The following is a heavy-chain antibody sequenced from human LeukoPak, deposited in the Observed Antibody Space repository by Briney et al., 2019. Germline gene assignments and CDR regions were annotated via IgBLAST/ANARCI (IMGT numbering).Heavy chain of an antibody. CDR1: GFTFSSYG. J-gene: IGHJ1*01. V-gene: IGHV3-30*02. D-gene: IGHD6-19*01. Sequence: PGGSLRLSCAASGFTFSSYGMHWVRQAPGKGLEWVAFIRYDGSNKYYADSVKGRFTISRDNSKNTLYLQMNSLRAEDTAVYYCAKLKQRFSSGWYFQHWGQGTLVTVSS. CDR3: AKLKQRFSSGWYFQH. CDR2: IRYDGSNK.